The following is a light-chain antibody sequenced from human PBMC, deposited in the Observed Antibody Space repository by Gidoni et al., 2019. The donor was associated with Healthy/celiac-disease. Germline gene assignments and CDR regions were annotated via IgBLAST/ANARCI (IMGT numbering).Light chain of an antibody. CDR3: SSYTSSSTSVV. CDR2: DVS. CDR1: SSDVGGYNY. V-gene: IGLV2-14*01. J-gene: IGLJ2*01. Sequence: QSALTQPASVSGSPGPPITISCTGTSSDVGGYNYVSWYQQHPGKAPKLMIYDVSNRPSGVSNRFSGSKSGNTASLTISGLQAEDEADYYCSSYTSSSTSVVFGGGTKLTVL.